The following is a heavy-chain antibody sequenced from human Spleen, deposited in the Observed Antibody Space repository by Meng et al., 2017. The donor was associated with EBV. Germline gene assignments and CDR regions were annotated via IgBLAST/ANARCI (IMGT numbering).Heavy chain of an antibody. V-gene: IGHV4-34*01. D-gene: IGHD3-10*01. CDR3: ARGTTYYYGSGSYLNY. Sequence: VQQWGHRVLQPSETLSLTCAVYSGSFSGDYWSWIRQPPGKGLEWIGEINHSGSTNYNPSLKSRVTISVDTSKNQFSLKLSSVTAADTAVYYCARGTTYYYGSGSYLNYWGQGTLVTVSS. J-gene: IGHJ4*02. CDR2: INHSGST. CDR1: SGSFSGDY.